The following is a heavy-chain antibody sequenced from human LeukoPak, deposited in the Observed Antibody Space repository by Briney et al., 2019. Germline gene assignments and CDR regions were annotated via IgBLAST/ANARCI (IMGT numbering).Heavy chain of an antibody. J-gene: IGHJ5*02. CDR1: GYSFTSYW. CDR3: ARRRSRITMVRGVNEWFDP. CDR2: IDPTDSYT. V-gene: IGHV5-10-1*01. Sequence: GESLKISCKGSGYSFTSYWISWVRQMPEKGLEWMGRIDPTDSYTDYSPSFQGHVTISVDKSISTAYLQWNSLKASDTAMYYCARRRSRITMVRGVNEWFDPWGQGTLVTVSS. D-gene: IGHD3-10*01.